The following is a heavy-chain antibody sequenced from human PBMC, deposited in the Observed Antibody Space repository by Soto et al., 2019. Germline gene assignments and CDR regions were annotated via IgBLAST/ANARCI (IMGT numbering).Heavy chain of an antibody. CDR2: VTHIGST. CDR1: GGSFSDYY. D-gene: IGHD5-18*01. J-gene: IGHJ4*02. V-gene: IGHV4-34*01. Sequence: QVQLQQWGAGLLKASETLSLTCGVYGGSFSDYYWSWIRQSPGKGLEWIGEVTHIGSTTYNPSLKSRVNISVDASKIQFSLKLSSVSAADTAVYYCARDGYSYGSFDYWGQGTLVSVSS. CDR3: ARDGYSYGSFDY.